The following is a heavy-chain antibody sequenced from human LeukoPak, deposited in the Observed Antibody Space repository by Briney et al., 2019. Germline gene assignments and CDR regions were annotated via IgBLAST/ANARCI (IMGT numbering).Heavy chain of an antibody. CDR1: GYTFTSYD. J-gene: IGHJ4*02. V-gene: IGHV1-18*01. Sequence: GASVKVSCKASGYTFTSYDINWVRQAPGQGLEWMGWISAYNGNTNYAQKLQGRVTMTTDTSTSKAYMELRSLRSDDTAVYYCASLAYCGGDCLRDYWGQGTLVTVSS. CDR3: ASLAYCGGDCLRDY. CDR2: ISAYNGNT. D-gene: IGHD2-21*02.